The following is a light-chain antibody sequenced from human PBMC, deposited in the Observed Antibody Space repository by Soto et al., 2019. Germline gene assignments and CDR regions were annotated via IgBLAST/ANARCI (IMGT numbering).Light chain of an antibody. J-gene: IGLJ2*01. Sequence: QSVLTQPPSGSGAPGQRVTISCTGSSSNIGAGFDVHWYQQLPGTAPKLLIYVDDSRPSGVPDRFSGSKSGSSASLAITGLQAEDEADYYCQSYDSRLTAVVFGGGTKVTVL. V-gene: IGLV1-40*01. CDR3: QSYDSRLTAVV. CDR1: SSNIGAGFD. CDR2: VDD.